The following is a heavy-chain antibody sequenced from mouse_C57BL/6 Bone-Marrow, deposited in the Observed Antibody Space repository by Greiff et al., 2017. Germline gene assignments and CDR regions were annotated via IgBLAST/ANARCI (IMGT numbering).Heavy chain of an antibody. J-gene: IGHJ4*01. CDR3: ARDDGSSYDAMDD. Sequence: EVQLVESGGGLVKPGGSLKLSCAASGFTFSSYAMSWVRQTPEKRLEWVATISDGGSYTYYPDNVKGRFTISRDNANNNLYLQMSHLKSEDTAMYYCARDDGSSYDAMDDWGQGTSVTVSS. D-gene: IGHD1-1*01. CDR2: ISDGGSYT. CDR1: GFTFSSYA. V-gene: IGHV5-4*01.